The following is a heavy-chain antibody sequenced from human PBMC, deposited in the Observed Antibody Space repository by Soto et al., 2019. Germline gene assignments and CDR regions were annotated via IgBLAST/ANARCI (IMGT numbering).Heavy chain of an antibody. V-gene: IGHV3-30-3*01. CDR3: ARSGSIAVAGSCDC. J-gene: IGHJ4*02. CDR1: GFTFSSYA. CDR2: ISYDGSNK. D-gene: IGHD6-19*01. Sequence: QVQLVESGGGVVQPGRSLRLSCAASGFTFSSYAMHWVRQAPGKGLEWVAVISYDGSNKYYADSVKGRFTISRDNSKNTLYLQMNSLRAEDTAVYYCARSGSIAVAGSCDCWGQGTLVTVSS.